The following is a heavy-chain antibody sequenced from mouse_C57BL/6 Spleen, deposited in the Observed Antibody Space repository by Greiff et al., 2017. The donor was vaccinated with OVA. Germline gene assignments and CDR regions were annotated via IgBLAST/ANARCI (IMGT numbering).Heavy chain of an antibody. J-gene: IGHJ4*01. CDR3: ARDGRGADKAMDY. V-gene: IGHV5-4*01. Sequence: QLVSSCRFLVKPGGSLKLSCAASGFTFSSYAMSWVRQTPEKRLEWVATISDGGSYTYYPDNVKGRFTISRDNAKNNLYLQMSHLKSEDTAMYDCARDGRGADKAMDYWGQGTSVTVSS. CDR1: GFTFSSYA. D-gene: IGHD3-3*01. CDR2: ISDGGSYT.